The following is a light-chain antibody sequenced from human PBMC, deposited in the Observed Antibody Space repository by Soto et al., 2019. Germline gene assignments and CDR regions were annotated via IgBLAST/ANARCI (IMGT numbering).Light chain of an antibody. V-gene: IGKV3-15*01. J-gene: IGKJ4*01. CDR3: QQYNNWLPRT. CDR1: QSVSSN. CDR2: GAS. Sequence: EIVMTQSPATLSVSPGERATLSCRASQSVSSNLAWYQQKPGQAPRLLIYGASTRATGIPARFSDSGSGTEFTLTISSRQSEDFAVYYCQQYNNWLPRTFGGGTKVEIK.